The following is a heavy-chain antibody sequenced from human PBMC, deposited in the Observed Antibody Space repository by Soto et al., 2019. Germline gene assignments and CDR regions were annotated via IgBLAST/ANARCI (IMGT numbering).Heavy chain of an antibody. CDR2: LYWDDDK. CDR1: GFSLSTSGVG. J-gene: IGHJ4*02. D-gene: IGHD2-2*01. V-gene: IGHV2-5*02. CDR3: AHSGVVVPVASLFDY. Sequence: QITLKESGPTLVKPTQTLTLTCTFSGFSLSTSGVGVGWIRPPPGKALEWLALLYWDDDKRYSPSLKSRLTITKDTSKNQVVLTMTNMDPVDTATYYGAHSGVVVPVASLFDYWGQGTLVTVSS.